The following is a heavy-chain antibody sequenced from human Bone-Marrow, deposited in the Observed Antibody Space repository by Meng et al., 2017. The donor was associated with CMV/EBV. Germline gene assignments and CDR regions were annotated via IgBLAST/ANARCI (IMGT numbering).Heavy chain of an antibody. CDR3: ARERPPAY. V-gene: IGHV3-21*01. CDR1: GFTFSSYS. Sequence: ETLSLTCAASGFTFSSYSMNWVRQAPGKGLEWVSSISSSSSYIYYADSVKGRFTISRDNAKNSLYLQMNSLRAEDTAVYYCARERPPAYWGQGTLVTVSS. CDR2: ISSSSSYI. J-gene: IGHJ4*02.